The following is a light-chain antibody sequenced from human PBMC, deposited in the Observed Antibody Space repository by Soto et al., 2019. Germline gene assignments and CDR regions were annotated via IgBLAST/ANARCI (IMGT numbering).Light chain of an antibody. V-gene: IGLV4-69*01. J-gene: IGLJ3*02. CDR3: QTWGTGSLV. Sequence: QSVLTQSPSASASLGASVKLTCTLSSGHSSYAIAWHQQQPEKGPRYLMKLNNDGSHNKGDGIPDRFSGSSSGAERYLTISSLQSEDEADYYCQTWGTGSLVFGGGTKLTVL. CDR2: LNNDGSH. CDR1: SGHSSYA.